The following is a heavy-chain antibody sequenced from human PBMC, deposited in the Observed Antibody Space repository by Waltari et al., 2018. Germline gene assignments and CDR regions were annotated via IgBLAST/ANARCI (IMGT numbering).Heavy chain of an antibody. D-gene: IGHD6-25*01. CDR2: ISTRGSTI. Sequence: EVQLVESGGGLVQPGGSLRLSCAASGFTFSSFEMTWVRQAPGKGLGWVSFISTRGSTIDYADSVKGRFTMSRDNAKNSLFLQMNSLRAEDTAVYYCAREASGPHYYYYMDVWGKGTTVTVSS. CDR1: GFTFSSFE. CDR3: AREASGPHYYYYMDV. V-gene: IGHV3-48*03. J-gene: IGHJ6*03.